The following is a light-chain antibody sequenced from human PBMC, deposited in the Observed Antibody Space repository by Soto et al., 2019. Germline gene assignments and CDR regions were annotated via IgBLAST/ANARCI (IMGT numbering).Light chain of an antibody. CDR2: ITN. J-gene: IGLJ3*02. V-gene: IGLV1-44*01. CDR1: ISNIGTNT. CDR3: ATWDDRLNGWV. Sequence: QSVLTQAPSVSGTPGQRVTISCSGNISNIGTNTVNWYQQLPGTAPKLLIYITNLRPSGVPDRFSGSKSGSSGSLAISGLQSDDDANYFCATWDDRLNGWVFGGGTQLTVL.